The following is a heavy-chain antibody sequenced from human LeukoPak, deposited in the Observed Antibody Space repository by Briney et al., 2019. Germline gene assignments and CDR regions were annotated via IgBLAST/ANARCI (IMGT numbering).Heavy chain of an antibody. CDR1: GFTFSSYS. J-gene: IGHJ4*02. CDR3: ASGISGSYRKKRFDY. CDR2: ISSSSSYI. V-gene: IGHV3-21*01. D-gene: IGHD1-26*01. Sequence: PGGSLRLSCAASGFTFSSYSMNWVRQAPGKGLEWVSSISSSSSYIYYADSVKGRFTISRDNAKNSLYLQMNSLRAEDTAVYYCASGISGSYRKKRFDYWGQGTLVTVSS.